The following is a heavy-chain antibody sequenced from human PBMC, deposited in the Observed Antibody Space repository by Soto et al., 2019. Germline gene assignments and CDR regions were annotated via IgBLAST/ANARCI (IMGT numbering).Heavy chain of an antibody. V-gene: IGHV4-39*01. CDR1: GGSISSSNYY. J-gene: IGHJ2*01. CDR3: ARPDGILTGYYGYFDL. Sequence: QLQLQESGPGLVKPSETLSLTCTVSGGSISSSNYYWGWIRQPPGKGLEWIGSIYYSGNTYYNPSLKSRVTISVDTSKTQFSLKLSYVTASYTAVYYCARPDGILTGYYGYFDLWGRGTLVTVSS. D-gene: IGHD3-9*01. CDR2: IYYSGNT.